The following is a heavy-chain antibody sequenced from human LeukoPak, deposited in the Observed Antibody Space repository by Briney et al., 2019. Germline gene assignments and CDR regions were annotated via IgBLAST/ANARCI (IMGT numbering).Heavy chain of an antibody. CDR2: INPNSGGT. CDR1: GYSFTAYY. V-gene: IGHV1-2*02. CDR3: ARGRQLHLGELFPFAEFFQP. D-gene: IGHD3-16*01. Sequence: ASVKVSCKASGYSFTAYYMHWVRQAPGQGLEWMGWINPNSGGTSYAQKFQGRVTMTRDTSISTVHMELSRLRSDDTAVYYCARGRQLHLGELFPFAEFFQPWGQGTLVTVFS. J-gene: IGHJ1*01.